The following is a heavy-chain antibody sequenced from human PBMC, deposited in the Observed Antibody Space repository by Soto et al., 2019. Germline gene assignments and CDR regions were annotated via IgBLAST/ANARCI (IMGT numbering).Heavy chain of an antibody. J-gene: IGHJ5*02. CDR2: ISYDGSNK. D-gene: IGHD2-2*01. Sequence: GGSLRLSCAASGFTFSSYGMHWVRQAPGKGLEWVAVISYDGSNKYYADSVKGRFTISRDNSKNTLYLQMNSLRAEDTAVYYCAKTPFQQLLLRWFDPWGQGTLVNVS. V-gene: IGHV3-30*18. CDR1: GFTFSSYG. CDR3: AKTPFQQLLLRWFDP.